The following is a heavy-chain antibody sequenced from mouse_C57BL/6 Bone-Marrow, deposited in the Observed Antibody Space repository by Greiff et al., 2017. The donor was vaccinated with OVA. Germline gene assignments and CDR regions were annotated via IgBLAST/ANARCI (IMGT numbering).Heavy chain of an antibody. CDR1: GFTFSSYA. J-gene: IGHJ2*01. CDR2: ISDGGSYT. Sequence: EVMLVESGGGLVKPGGSLKLSCAASGFTFSSYAMSWVRQTPEKRLEWVATISDGGSYTYYPDNVKGRFTISRDNAKNNLYLQMSHLKSEDTAMYYCARVGDSYVDYWGQGTTLTVSS. CDR3: ARVGDSYVDY. V-gene: IGHV5-4*03. D-gene: IGHD6-5*01.